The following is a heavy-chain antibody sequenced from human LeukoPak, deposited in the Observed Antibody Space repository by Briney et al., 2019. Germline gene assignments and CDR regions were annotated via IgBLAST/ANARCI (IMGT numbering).Heavy chain of an antibody. D-gene: IGHD3-16*02. Sequence: SETLSLTCTVSGGSISSSSYYWGWIRQPPGKGLEWIGSIYYSGSTYYNPSLKSRVTISVDTSKNQFSLKLSSVTAADTAVYYCAILRLGELSLYPNAFVIWGQGTMVTVSS. V-gene: IGHV4-39*01. CDR1: GGSISSSSYY. CDR2: IYYSGST. CDR3: AILRLGELSLYPNAFVI. J-gene: IGHJ3*02.